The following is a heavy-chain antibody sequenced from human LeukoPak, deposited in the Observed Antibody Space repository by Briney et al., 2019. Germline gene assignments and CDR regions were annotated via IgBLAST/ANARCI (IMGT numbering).Heavy chain of an antibody. CDR1: GGSISSSNYF. CDR3: ARRGPGMLPAAMRWFDP. CDR2: IYYSGST. V-gene: IGHV4-39*01. D-gene: IGHD2-2*01. J-gene: IGHJ5*02. Sequence: SETLSLTCTVSGGSISSSNYFWGWIRQPPGKGLEWIGIIYYSGSTYYNPSLKSRVTISVDTSKNQFSLKLSSVTAADTAVYYCARRGPGMLPAAMRWFDPWGQGTLVTVSS.